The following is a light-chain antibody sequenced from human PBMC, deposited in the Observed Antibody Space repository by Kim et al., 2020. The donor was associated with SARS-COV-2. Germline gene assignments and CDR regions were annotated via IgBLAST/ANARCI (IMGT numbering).Light chain of an antibody. J-gene: IGKJ4*01. Sequence: DIVMTQSPDSLAVSPGERATINCKSSQSILHSSDNKNYLAWYQQKAGQPPKILLYWASTRESGVPDRFSGSGSATDFTLTISSLQAEDVAVYYCQQYFSSSPLTFGGGTKVDIK. CDR3: QQYFSSSPLT. CDR1: QSILHSSDNKNY. V-gene: IGKV4-1*01. CDR2: WAS.